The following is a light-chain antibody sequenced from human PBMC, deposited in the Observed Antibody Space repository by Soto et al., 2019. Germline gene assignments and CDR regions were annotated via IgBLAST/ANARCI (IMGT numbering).Light chain of an antibody. CDR2: GAS. CDR1: QSVSSSY. J-gene: IGKJ3*01. CDR3: QRYGSSPPDT. V-gene: IGKV3-20*01. Sequence: EIVLTQSPGTLSLSPGERATLSCRASQSVSSSYLAWDQQKPGQAPRLLIYGASSGATGIPDRFSGSGSGTDFTLTISRLEPEDFAVYYCQRYGSSPPDTFGPGTKVDIK.